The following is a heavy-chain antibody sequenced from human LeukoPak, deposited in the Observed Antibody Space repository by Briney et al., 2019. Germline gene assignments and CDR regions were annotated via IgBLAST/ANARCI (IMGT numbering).Heavy chain of an antibody. CDR2: ISGSGGST. Sequence: HPGGSLRLSCAASGFTFSSYAMSWVRPAPGKGLEWVSAISGSGGSTYYADSVKGRFTISRDNSKNTLYLQMNSLRAEDTAVYYCAKASSSYCSSTSCYRPLDYWGQGTLVTVSS. CDR1: GFTFSSYA. J-gene: IGHJ4*02. V-gene: IGHV3-23*01. CDR3: AKASSSYCSSTSCYRPLDY. D-gene: IGHD2-2*01.